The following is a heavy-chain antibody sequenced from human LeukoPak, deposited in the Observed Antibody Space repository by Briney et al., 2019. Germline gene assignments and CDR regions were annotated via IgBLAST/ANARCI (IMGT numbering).Heavy chain of an antibody. CDR1: GFTFSNFG. D-gene: IGHD2-8*01. V-gene: IGHV3-21*01. Sequence: GGSLRLSCTASGFTFSNFGVNWVRQAPGKGLEWVSCMDRHTDIYYANSVRGRFTISRDNAKNSVFLQMDRLTVEDTAVYYCVGDPTTNRYQYFEYWGQGALVTASS. J-gene: IGHJ4*02. CDR2: MDRHTDI. CDR3: VGDPTTNRYQYFEY.